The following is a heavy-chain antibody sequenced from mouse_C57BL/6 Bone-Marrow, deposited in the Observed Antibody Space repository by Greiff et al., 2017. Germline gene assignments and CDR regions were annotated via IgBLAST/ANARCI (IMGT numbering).Heavy chain of an antibody. CDR2: IWSGGST. CDR3: AIVYGYDAGFAY. J-gene: IGHJ3*01. D-gene: IGHD2-2*01. CDR1: GFSLTSYG. V-gene: IGHV2-2*01. Sequence: QVQLKESGPGLVQPSQSLSITCTVSGFSLTSYGVHWVRQSPGKGLEWLGVIWSGGSTVYNAAFISRLCISKDNSKSQVFFMMNSLQADDTAIYYCAIVYGYDAGFAYWGQGTLVTVSA.